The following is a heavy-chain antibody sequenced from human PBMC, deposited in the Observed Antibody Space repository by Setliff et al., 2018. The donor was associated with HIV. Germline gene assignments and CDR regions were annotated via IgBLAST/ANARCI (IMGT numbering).Heavy chain of an antibody. CDR1: GFPFSVHG. D-gene: IGHD3-3*01. CDR3: AADSGLDYWSGRGFDY. J-gene: IGHJ4*02. Sequence: GGSLRLSCEASGFPFSVHGMHWVRQSPGKGLEWVAVISNDGSHKYNIESVRGRFTISRDNSKNTVYLEMNSLRDEDTAMYYCAADSGLDYWSGRGFDYWGQGTLVTVSS. V-gene: IGHV3-30*19. CDR2: ISNDGSHK.